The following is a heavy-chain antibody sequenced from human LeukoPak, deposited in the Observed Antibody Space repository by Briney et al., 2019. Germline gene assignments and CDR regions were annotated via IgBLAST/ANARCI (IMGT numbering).Heavy chain of an antibody. CDR1: EFTFTKYW. CDR2: ISSSSSTI. J-gene: IGHJ4*02. Sequence: SGGSLRLSCAASEFTFTKYWMNWVRQAPGKGLEWVSYISSSSSTIYYADSVKGRFTISRDNAKNSLYLQMNSLRAEDTAVYYCARDEWESKGDYWGQGTLVTASS. CDR3: ARDEWESKGDY. V-gene: IGHV3-48*04. D-gene: IGHD1-26*01.